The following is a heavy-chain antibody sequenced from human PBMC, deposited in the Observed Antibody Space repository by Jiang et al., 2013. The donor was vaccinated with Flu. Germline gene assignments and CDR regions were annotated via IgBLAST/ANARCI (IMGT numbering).Heavy chain of an antibody. J-gene: IGHJ4*02. CDR2: IDPSDSYT. CDR3: ATWDHPFDY. Sequence: IDPSDSYTNYNPSFRGHVTISADKSISTAFLQWSSLKASDTAMYYCATWDHPFDYWGQGTLVTVSS. V-gene: IGHV5-10-1*01. D-gene: IGHD1-26*01.